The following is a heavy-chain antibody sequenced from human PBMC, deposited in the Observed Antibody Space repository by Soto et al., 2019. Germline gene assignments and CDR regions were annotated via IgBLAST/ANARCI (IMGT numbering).Heavy chain of an antibody. CDR3: TTEVITMVRGHSNYYYGIDV. V-gene: IGHV3-15*01. CDR2: IKSKTDGGTT. D-gene: IGHD3-10*01. Sequence: GGSLRISCGASGFIFSSYSMHWVRQAPGKGLEWVGRIKSKTDGGTTDYAAPVKGRFTISRDDSKNTLYLQMDSLKTEDTAVYYCTTEVITMVRGHSNYYYGIDVWGQGTTVTVSS. J-gene: IGHJ6*02. CDR1: GFIFSSYS.